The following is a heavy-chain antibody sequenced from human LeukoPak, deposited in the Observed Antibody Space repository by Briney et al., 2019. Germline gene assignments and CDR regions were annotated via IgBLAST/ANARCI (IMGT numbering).Heavy chain of an antibody. CDR2: IIPILDLT. CDR1: GGTFNHFG. CDR3: ARDSGRPPTSFDY. V-gene: IGHV1-69*04. Sequence: ASVKVSCKASGGTFNHFGINWVRQAPGQGLEWMGRIIPILDLTKYAPKIQDRVTITADKSTSTAYMELNSLRSEDTAVYFCARDSGRPPTSFDYWGQGTLVTVSS. J-gene: IGHJ4*02. D-gene: IGHD1-1*01.